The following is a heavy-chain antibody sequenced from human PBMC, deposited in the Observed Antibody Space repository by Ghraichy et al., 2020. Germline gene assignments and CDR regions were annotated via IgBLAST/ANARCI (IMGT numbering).Heavy chain of an antibody. J-gene: IGHJ5*02. Sequence: ASVKVSCKASGYTFTSYDINWVRQATGQGLEWMGWMNPNSGNTGYAQKFQGRVTMTRYTSISTAYMELSSLRSEDTAVYYCARLRLGYCSSTSCPYNWFDPWGQGTLVTVSS. V-gene: IGHV1-8*01. CDR2: MNPNSGNT. CDR1: GYTFTSYD. CDR3: ARLRLGYCSSTSCPYNWFDP. D-gene: IGHD2-2*01.